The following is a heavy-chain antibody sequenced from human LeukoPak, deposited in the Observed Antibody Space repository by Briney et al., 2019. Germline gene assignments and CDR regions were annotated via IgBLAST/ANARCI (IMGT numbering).Heavy chain of an antibody. V-gene: IGHV5-51*03. Sequence: KPGESLKISCKGSGYSFTSYWIGWVRQMPGKGLEWMGIIYPGDSDTRYSPSFQGQVTISADKSISTAYLQWSSLKASDTAMYYCARIVLRANIVVDPGGFDPWGQGTLVTVSS. D-gene: IGHD2-2*01. CDR2: IYPGDSDT. CDR1: GYSFTSYW. CDR3: ARIVLRANIVVDPGGFDP. J-gene: IGHJ5*02.